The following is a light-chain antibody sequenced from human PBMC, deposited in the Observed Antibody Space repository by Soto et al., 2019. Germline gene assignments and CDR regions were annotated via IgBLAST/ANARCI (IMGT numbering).Light chain of an antibody. CDR1: SSDVGGYNY. Sequence: QSVLTQPPSAPGSPGQSVTISCTGTSSDVGGYNYVSWYQQHPGKAPKLMIYDVSERPSGVPDRFSGSKSGNTASLTVSGLQAEDEADYYCSSYAGSNNVVFGGGTQLTVL. CDR3: SSYAGSNNVV. J-gene: IGLJ2*01. V-gene: IGLV2-8*01. CDR2: DVS.